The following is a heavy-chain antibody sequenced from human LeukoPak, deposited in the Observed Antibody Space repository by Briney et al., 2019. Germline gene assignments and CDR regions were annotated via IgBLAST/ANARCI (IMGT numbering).Heavy chain of an antibody. V-gene: IGHV3-33*01. CDR1: GFIFSSYG. CDR2: IWYDGSYK. D-gene: IGHD3-10*01. J-gene: IGHJ4*02. CDR3: VRQAGRAGGQ. Sequence: GGSLRLSCAASGFIFSSYGMHWVRQAPGKGLEWVAVIWYDGSYKYYADSVKGRFTISRDNSKNTLYLQMNSLRVEDTAVYHCVRQAGRAGGQWGQGTLIAVSS.